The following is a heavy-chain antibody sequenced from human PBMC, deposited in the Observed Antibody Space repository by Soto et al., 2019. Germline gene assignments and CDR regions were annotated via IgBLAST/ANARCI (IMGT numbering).Heavy chain of an antibody. CDR1: GFTFSSYW. D-gene: IGHD3-9*01. CDR2: IKQDGSQK. CDR3: ARGGHCDDWYLFDY. J-gene: IGHJ4*02. Sequence: EVQLVESGGGLVQPGGSLRLSCAASGFTFSSYWMNWVRQTPGKGLEWVANIKQDGSQKYYVDSVKGRFTISRDNANNSLFLQMNSLRAEDTAVYFCARGGHCDDWYLFDYWGQGSLVTVSS. V-gene: IGHV3-7*01.